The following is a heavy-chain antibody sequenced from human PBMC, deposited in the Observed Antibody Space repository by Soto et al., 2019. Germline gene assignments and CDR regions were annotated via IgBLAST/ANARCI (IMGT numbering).Heavy chain of an antibody. CDR2: IYPGDSDT. J-gene: IGHJ5*02. Sequence: GESLKISCKGSGYSFTSYWIGWVRQMPGKGLEWMGIIYPGDSDTRYSPSFQGQVTISADKSISTAYLQWSSLKASDTAMYYCARHPISRQPPVTWLGGGYWFDPWGQGTLVTVSS. CDR1: GYSFTSYW. V-gene: IGHV5-51*01. D-gene: IGHD3-3*02. CDR3: ARHPISRQPPVTWLGGGYWFDP.